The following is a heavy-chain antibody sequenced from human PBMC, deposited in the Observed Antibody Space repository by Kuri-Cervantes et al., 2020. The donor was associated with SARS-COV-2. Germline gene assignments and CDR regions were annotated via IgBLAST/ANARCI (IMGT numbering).Heavy chain of an antibody. J-gene: IGHJ3*02. CDR3: ARATRITIFGNDAFDI. V-gene: IGHV3-72*01. CDR1: GFLFSASA. D-gene: IGHD3-3*01. Sequence: GGSLRLSCEVSGFLFSASAIHWVRQAPGKGLEWVGRTRNKANSYTTEYAASVKGRFTISRDDSKNSLYLQMNSLKTEDTAVYYCARATRITIFGNDAFDIWGQGTMVTVSS. CDR2: TRNKANSYTT.